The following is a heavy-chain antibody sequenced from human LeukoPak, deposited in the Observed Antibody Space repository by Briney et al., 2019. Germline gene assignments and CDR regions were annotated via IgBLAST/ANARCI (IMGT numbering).Heavy chain of an antibody. CDR1: GYTFTSYG. CDR2: ISAYNGNT. D-gene: IGHD3-3*01. CDR3: ARAPERSGYYSMYVPNFDY. Sequence: ASVKVSCRASGYTFTSYGISWVRQAPGQGLEWMGWISAYNGNTNYAQKLQGRVTMTTDTSTSTAYMELRSLRSDDTAVYYCARAPERSGYYSMYVPNFDYWGQGTLVTVSS. V-gene: IGHV1-18*01. J-gene: IGHJ4*02.